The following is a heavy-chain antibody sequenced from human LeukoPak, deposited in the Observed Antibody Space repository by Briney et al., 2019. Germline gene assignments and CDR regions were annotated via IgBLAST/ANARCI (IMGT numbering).Heavy chain of an antibody. D-gene: IGHD2-2*01. CDR1: GYTFTSYG. CDR2: ISAYNGNT. J-gene: IGHJ5*02. CDR3: ARDGGGIVVVPAAMVAGDWFDP. V-gene: IGHV1-18*01. Sequence: ASVKVSCKASGYTFTSYGISWVRQAPGQGLEWMGWISAYNGNTNYAQKLQGRVTMTTDTSTSTAYMELRSLRSDDTAVYYCARDGGGIVVVPAAMVAGDWFDPWGQGTLVTVSS.